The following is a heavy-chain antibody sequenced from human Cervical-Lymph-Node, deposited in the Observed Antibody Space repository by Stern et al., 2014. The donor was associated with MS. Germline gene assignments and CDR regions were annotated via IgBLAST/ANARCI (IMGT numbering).Heavy chain of an antibody. CDR3: AKGGSGSYLD. V-gene: IGHV3-30*04. D-gene: IGHD1-26*01. Sequence: VQLVESEGGVVQPGRSLRLSCAASGLVFRRYALHWVRPAPGKGLAWVALISYDGRDKYYTDSVKGRFTVSRDNSNNTVDLEMNSLRLEDTAVYYCAKGGSGSYLDWGQGSLVTVSS. CDR1: GLVFRRYA. J-gene: IGHJ4*02. CDR2: ISYDGRDK.